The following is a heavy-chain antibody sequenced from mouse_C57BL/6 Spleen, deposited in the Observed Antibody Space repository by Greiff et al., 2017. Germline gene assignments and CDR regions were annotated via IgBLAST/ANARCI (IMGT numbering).Heavy chain of an antibody. D-gene: IGHD1-1*01. Sequence: QVQLQQPGAELVKPGASVKLSCKASGYTFTSYWMHWVKQRPGRGLEWIGRIYPNSGGTKYNEKFKSKATLTVDKPSSTADMQLSSLTSEDSAVYDCSSYYYGSSYLDYWGQGTTLTVSS. CDR2: IYPNSGGT. CDR1: GYTFTSYW. V-gene: IGHV1-72*01. CDR3: SSYYYGSSYLDY. J-gene: IGHJ2*01.